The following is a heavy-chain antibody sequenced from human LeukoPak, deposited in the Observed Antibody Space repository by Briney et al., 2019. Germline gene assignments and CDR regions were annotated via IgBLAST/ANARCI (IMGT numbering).Heavy chain of an antibody. Sequence: GESLKISCKGSGYSFTSYWIGWVRQMPGKGLEWMGIIYPDDSDTKYSPSFQGQVTISADKSISTAYLQWSSLKASDTAMYYCARLAFCTNTVCFSNYYYSMDVWGRGTTVTVSS. CDR3: ARLAFCTNTVCFSNYYYSMDV. D-gene: IGHD2-8*01. CDR2: IYPDDSDT. CDR1: GYSFTSYW. V-gene: IGHV5-51*01. J-gene: IGHJ6*03.